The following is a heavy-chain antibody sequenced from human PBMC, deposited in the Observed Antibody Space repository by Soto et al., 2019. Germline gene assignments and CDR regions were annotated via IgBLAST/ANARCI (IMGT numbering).Heavy chain of an antibody. J-gene: IGHJ4*02. D-gene: IGHD5-18*01. CDR2: ISYDGSNK. CDR3: ARVHTAMVSANFDY. CDR1: GFTFSSYA. Sequence: QVQLVESGGGVVQPGRSLRLSCAASGFTFSSYAMHWVRQAPGKGLEWVAVISYDGSNKYYADSVKGRFTISRYHSKNTLYLQMNSLRAEDTAVYYCARVHTAMVSANFDYWGQGTLVTVSS. V-gene: IGHV3-30-3*01.